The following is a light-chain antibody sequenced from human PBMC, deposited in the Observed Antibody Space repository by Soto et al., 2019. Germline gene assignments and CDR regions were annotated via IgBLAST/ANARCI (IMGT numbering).Light chain of an antibody. CDR3: QQYNSYSYT. CDR2: KAS. CDR1: QSISSW. J-gene: IGKJ2*01. Sequence: DIQMTQSPSTLSASVGDRVTITCRASQSISSWLAWYQQKPGKAPKLLIYKASSLESGVPSRFSGSGSGTELPLTISSLQPDDFATYYCQQYNSYSYTFGQGTKLEIK. V-gene: IGKV1-5*03.